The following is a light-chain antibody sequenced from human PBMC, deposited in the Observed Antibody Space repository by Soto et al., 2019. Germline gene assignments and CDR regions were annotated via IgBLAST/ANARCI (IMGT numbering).Light chain of an antibody. J-gene: IGLJ2*01. Sequence: QSALTQPASVSGSPGQSITNSCSGTSSDVGGYDYVSWYQQHPGKAPKLMIYDVTNRPSGVSNRFSGSKSGNTASLTISGLQAEDETDYSCSSYTSISTPVFGVETKLTVL. CDR2: DVT. CDR3: SSYTSISTPV. CDR1: SSDVGGYDY. V-gene: IGLV2-14*01.